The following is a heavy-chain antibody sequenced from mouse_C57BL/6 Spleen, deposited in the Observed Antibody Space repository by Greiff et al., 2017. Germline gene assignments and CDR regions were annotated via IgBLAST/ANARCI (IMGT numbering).Heavy chain of an antibody. CDR1: GYTFTSYW. CDR3: ARYYGSSLPWFAY. V-gene: IGHV1-53*01. J-gene: IGHJ3*01. CDR2: INPSNGGT. D-gene: IGHD1-1*01. Sequence: QVQLQQPGTELVKPGASVKLSCKASGYTFTSYWMHWVKQRPGQGLEWIGNINPSNGGTNYNEKFKGKATLPVDRSSSTAYMQLSSLTSEDSAVYYCARYYGSSLPWFAYWGQGTLVTVSA.